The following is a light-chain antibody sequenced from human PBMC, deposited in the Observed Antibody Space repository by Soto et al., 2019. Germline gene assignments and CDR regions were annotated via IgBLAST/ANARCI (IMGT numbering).Light chain of an antibody. V-gene: IGLV1-40*01. CDR2: GNS. CDR1: SSNIGAGYD. J-gene: IGLJ1*01. CDR3: QSYDSSLSAYV. Sequence: QSVLTQPPSVSGAPGQRVTISCTGSSSNIGAGYDVHWYQQLPGTAPKLHIYGNSNRPSGVPDRVSGSKSGTSASLAITGVQAEDEADYYCQSYDSSLSAYVFGTGTKLTVL.